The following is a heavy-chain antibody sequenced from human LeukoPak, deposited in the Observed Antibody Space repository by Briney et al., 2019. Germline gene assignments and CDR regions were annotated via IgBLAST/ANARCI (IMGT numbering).Heavy chain of an antibody. CDR1: GFTFSSYG. CDR3: AKDTVKVTTIRRVPHYMDV. Sequence: QAGGSLRLSCAAPGFTFSSYGMHWVRQAPGKGLEWVAVISYDGSNKYYADSVKGRFTISRDNSKNTLYLQMNSLRAEDTAVYYCAKDTVKVTTIRRVPHYMDVWGKGTTVTISS. V-gene: IGHV3-30*18. CDR2: ISYDGSNK. D-gene: IGHD5-12*01. J-gene: IGHJ6*03.